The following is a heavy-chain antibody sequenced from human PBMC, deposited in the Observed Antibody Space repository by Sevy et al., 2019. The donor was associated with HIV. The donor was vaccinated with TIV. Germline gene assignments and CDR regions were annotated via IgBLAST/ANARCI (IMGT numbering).Heavy chain of an antibody. J-gene: IGHJ5*01. D-gene: IGHD1-1*01. CDR3: ARDAERVIVPTAGFDS. CDR2: IWYYGRTE. CDR1: GFTFRSFS. Sequence: GGSLRLSCVASGFTFRSFSMHWVRQAPGKGLEWVAAIWYYGRTERYADSVQGRFTISRDNSKKTLYLQMNSLRDEDTAIYYCARDAERVIVPTAGFDSWGQGTLVTVSS. V-gene: IGHV3-33*01.